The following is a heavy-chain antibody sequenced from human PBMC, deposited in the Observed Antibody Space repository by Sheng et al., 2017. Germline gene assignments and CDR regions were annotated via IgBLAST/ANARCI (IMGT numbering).Heavy chain of an antibody. CDR1: GGSFSGYY. D-gene: IGHD2-8*02. J-gene: IGHJ5*02. V-gene: IGHV4-34*01. CDR3: ASLVVYSPLWGENWFDP. CDR2: INHSGST. Sequence: QVQLQQWGAGLLKPSETLSLTCAVYGGSFSGYYWSWIRQPPGKGLEWIGEINHSGSTNYNPSLKSRVTISVDTSKNQFSLKLSSVTAADTAVYYCASLVVYSPLWGENWFDPWGQGTLVTVSS.